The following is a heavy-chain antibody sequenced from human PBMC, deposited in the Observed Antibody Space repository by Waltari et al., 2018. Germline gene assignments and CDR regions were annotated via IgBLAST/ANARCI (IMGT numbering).Heavy chain of an antibody. Sequence: QLQLQESGPGLVKPSETLSLTCTVSGGSISSSSYYWGWVRQPPGKGLEGIGSIYYSGSTHSNPSLKSRVTISGATYKNQFSLKLSSVTAADTAVYYCGTGGGIAAAGTGYNWFDPWGQGTLVTVSS. CDR1: GGSISSSSYY. V-gene: IGHV4-39*01. J-gene: IGHJ5*02. CDR2: IYYSGST. CDR3: GTGGGIAAAGTGYNWFDP. D-gene: IGHD6-13*01.